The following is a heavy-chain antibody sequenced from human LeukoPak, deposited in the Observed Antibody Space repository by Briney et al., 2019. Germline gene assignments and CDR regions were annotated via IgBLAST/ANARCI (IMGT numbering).Heavy chain of an antibody. Sequence: SETLSLTCTISGGSISSISYYWGWIRQPPGKGLEWIGSIYYTGSTYYNPSLKSRVTVSVDTSKNQFSLKLTSVTAADMAIYYCARQWDIVATWGRWFDPWGQGILVTVSS. CDR1: GGSISSISYY. J-gene: IGHJ5*02. D-gene: IGHD5-12*01. V-gene: IGHV4-39*01. CDR2: IYYTGST. CDR3: ARQWDIVATWGRWFDP.